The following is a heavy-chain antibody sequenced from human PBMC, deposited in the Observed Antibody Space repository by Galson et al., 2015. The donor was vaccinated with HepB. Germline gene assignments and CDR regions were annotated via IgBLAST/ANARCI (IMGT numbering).Heavy chain of an antibody. J-gene: IGHJ6*02. CDR3: ARSGGVSSYYYYGMDV. V-gene: IGHV1-18*04. CDR1: GYTFTDYG. Sequence: SVKVSCKASGYTFTDYGFNWVRQAPGQGLEWMGWISSYNGDTDYAQNFQNRVTMTTDTSTNTAYMEVRSLTSADTAVYYCARSGGVSSYYYYGMDVWGQGTTVTVSS. CDR2: ISSYNGDT. D-gene: IGHD3-10*01.